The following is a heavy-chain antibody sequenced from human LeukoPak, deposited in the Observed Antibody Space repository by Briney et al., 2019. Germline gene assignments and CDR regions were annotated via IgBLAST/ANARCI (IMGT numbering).Heavy chain of an antibody. D-gene: IGHD5-12*01. J-gene: IGHJ4*02. V-gene: IGHV3-21*01. CDR2: ISSSSSYI. CDR1: GFTFSSYA. CDR3: ARDPHYDGYGYFDY. Sequence: PGRSLRLSCAASGFTFSSYAMHWVHQAPGKGLEWVSSISSSSSYIYYADSVKGRFTISRDNAKNSLYLQMNSLRAEDTAVYYCARDPHYDGYGYFDYWGQGTLVTVSS.